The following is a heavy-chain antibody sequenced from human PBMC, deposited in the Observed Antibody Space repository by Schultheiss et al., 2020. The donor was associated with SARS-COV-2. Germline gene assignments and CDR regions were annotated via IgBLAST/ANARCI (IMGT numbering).Heavy chain of an antibody. CDR1: GGSISSYY. J-gene: IGHJ4*02. CDR3: ARMLSGDNY. V-gene: IGHV4-59*08. CDR2: IYYSGST. D-gene: IGHD3-10*01. Sequence: SQTLSHTCTVSGGSISSYYWSWIRQPPGKGLEWIGYIYYSGSTYYNPSLKSRVTISVDTSKNQFSLKLSSVTAADTAVYYCARMLSGDNYWGQGTLVTVSS.